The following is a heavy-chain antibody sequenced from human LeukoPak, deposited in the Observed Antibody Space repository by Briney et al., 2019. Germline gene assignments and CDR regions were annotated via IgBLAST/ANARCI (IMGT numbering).Heavy chain of an antibody. Sequence: GGSLRLSCAASGFTFSGSAMHWVRQASGKGLEWVGRIRSKANSYATAYAASVKGRFTISRDDSKNTAYLQMNSLRAEDTAVYYCAKDLSSHQTHSSGYYYPGAFDIWGQGTMVTVSS. CDR1: GFTFSGSA. CDR3: AKDLSSHQTHSSGYYYPGAFDI. D-gene: IGHD3-22*01. CDR2: IRSKANSYAT. V-gene: IGHV3-73*01. J-gene: IGHJ3*02.